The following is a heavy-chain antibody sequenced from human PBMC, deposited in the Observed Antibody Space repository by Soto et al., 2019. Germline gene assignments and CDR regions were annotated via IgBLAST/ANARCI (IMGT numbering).Heavy chain of an antibody. D-gene: IGHD3-16*02. Sequence: PSQTLSLTCSVSNGSINSPGHFLSWLRQHPGKGLEWLGYIYYTGSTYYNPALQRRAVFSIDTSKTRFSLKLTSVTAADTAVYYCARGFGGVSLDYFDFWGQGTQVTVS. J-gene: IGHJ4*02. V-gene: IGHV4-31*03. CDR1: NGSINSPGHF. CDR2: IYYTGST. CDR3: ARGFGGVSLDYFDF.